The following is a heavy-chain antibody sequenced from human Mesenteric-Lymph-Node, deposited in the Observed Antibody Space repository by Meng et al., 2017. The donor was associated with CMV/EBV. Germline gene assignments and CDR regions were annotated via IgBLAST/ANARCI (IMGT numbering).Heavy chain of an antibody. Sequence: SQTLSLTCAVYGGSFSGYYWSWIRQPPGKGLEWIGEINHSGSTNYNPSLKSRVTISIDTSKNQFSLSLTSVTAADTAVYYCATFVRPTQTFDYWGQGTLVTVSS. J-gene: IGHJ4*02. CDR1: GGSFSGYY. CDR3: ATFVRPTQTFDY. V-gene: IGHV4-34*01. D-gene: IGHD4-11*01. CDR2: INHSGST.